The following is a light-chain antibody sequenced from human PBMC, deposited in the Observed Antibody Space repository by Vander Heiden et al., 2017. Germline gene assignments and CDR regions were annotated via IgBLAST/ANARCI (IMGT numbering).Light chain of an antibody. J-gene: IGKJ1*01. CDR1: QSVNTY. CDR3: QQTYKTPRT. V-gene: IGKV1-39*01. Sequence: DIQMTQSPSSLSASVGDGVTITCRASQSVNTYLNWYQQKPGKAPKLLISAASNLQSGVSSRFSGSGSGTEFTLTISSLQPEDFATYLCQQTYKTPRTFGQGTKVEIK. CDR2: AAS.